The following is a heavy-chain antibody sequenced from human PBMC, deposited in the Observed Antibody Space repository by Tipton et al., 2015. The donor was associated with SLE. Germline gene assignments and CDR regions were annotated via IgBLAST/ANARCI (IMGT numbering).Heavy chain of an antibody. CDR2: LSACNGNT. Sequence: QSGPEVKKPGSSVKVSCKASGGTFSSYAISWVRQAPGQGLEWMGWLSACNGNTNYAQKLQGRVTMTTDTSTSTVFMVLRSLGSDDPVVYYGARGSWRYGMDVWGQGTTVSVSS. CDR1: GGTFSSYA. V-gene: IGHV1-18*01. J-gene: IGHJ6*02. CDR3: ARGSWRYGMDV. D-gene: IGHD1-1*01.